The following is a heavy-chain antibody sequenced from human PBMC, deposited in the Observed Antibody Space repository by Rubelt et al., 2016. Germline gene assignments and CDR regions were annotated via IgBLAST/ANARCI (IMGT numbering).Heavy chain of an antibody. J-gene: IGHJ6*03. CDR3: ASCWQQQRAKYYYYYMDV. D-gene: IGHD6-13*01. Sequence: SCAASGFTFSDYYMSWIRQAPGKGLEWVSYISSSSSTIYYADSVKGRFTISRDNAKNSLYLQMNSLRAEDATVYYCASCWQQQRAKYYYYYMDVWGKGTTVTVSS. CDR1: GFTFSDYY. V-gene: IGHV3-11*04. CDR2: ISSSSSTI.